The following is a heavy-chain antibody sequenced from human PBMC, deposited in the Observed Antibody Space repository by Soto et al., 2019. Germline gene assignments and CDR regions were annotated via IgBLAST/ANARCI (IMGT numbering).Heavy chain of an antibody. V-gene: IGHV3-20*04. D-gene: IGHD6-19*01. CDR3: ARHGIAVAEK. Sequence: EVQLVESGGGVVRPGGSLRLSCAASGFTFDDYGMSWIRQAPGKGPEWVSAIDWNGANTGYADSVKGRFTLSRDNAKNSLFLQMNSLRDEDTAFYYCARHGIAVAEKWGQGTMVTVSS. CDR1: GFTFDDYG. J-gene: IGHJ4*02. CDR2: IDWNGANT.